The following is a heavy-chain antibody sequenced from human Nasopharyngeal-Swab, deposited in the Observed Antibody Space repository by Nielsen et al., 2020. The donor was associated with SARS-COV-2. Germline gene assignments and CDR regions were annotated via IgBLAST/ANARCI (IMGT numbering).Heavy chain of an antibody. J-gene: IGHJ4*02. CDR3: ARAPQTTYYYDSSGYSYYFDY. CDR2: ISSSSSYI. Sequence: GGSLRLSCAASGFTFSSYSMNWVRQAPGKGLEWVSSISSSSSYIYYADSVKGRFTISRDSAKNSLYLQMNSLRAEDTAVYYCARAPQTTYYYDSSGYSYYFDYWGQGTLVTVSS. CDR1: GFTFSSYS. D-gene: IGHD3-22*01. V-gene: IGHV3-21*01.